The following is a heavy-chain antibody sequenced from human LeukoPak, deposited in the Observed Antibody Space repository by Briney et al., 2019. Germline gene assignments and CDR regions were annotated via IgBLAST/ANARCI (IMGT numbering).Heavy chain of an antibody. D-gene: IGHD3-10*02. CDR2: ISYDGTNK. V-gene: IGHV3-30-3*01. Sequence: GGSLRLSCAASGFTFGSHSIHWVRQAPGMGLEWVAAISYDGTNKYYADSVKGRFTISRDNSKNTLYLQMNSLRAEGTALYYCARDLMLGYGMDVWGQGTTVTVSS. J-gene: IGHJ6*02. CDR1: GFTFGSHS. CDR3: ARDLMLGYGMDV.